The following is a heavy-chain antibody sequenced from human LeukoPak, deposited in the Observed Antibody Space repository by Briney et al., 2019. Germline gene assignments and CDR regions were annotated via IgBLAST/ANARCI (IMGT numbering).Heavy chain of an antibody. D-gene: IGHD2-15*01. V-gene: IGHV1-8*01. CDR3: ARDGYCSGGSCYSVLDYYYYYYMDV. J-gene: IGHJ6*03. CDR1: GYTFTSYD. CDR2: MNPNSGNT. Sequence: ASVKVSCKASGYTFTSYDINWVRQATGQGLEWMGWMNPNSGNTGYAQKFQGRVTMTRDMSTSTVYMELSSLRSEDTAVYYCARDGYCSGGSCYSVLDYYYYYYMDVWGKGTTVTVSS.